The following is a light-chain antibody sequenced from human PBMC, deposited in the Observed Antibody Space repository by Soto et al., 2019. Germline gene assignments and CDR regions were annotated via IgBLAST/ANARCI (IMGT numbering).Light chain of an antibody. Sequence: EIVLTQSPGTLSLYIGERATLSCRASQSVSSSYLAWYQQKPGQAPRLLIYGASSRATGIPDRFSGSGSGTDFTLTISRLEAEDFAVYYCQQYGSSPEWTFGQGTKVDIK. CDR3: QQYGSSPEWT. J-gene: IGKJ1*01. V-gene: IGKV3-20*01. CDR2: GAS. CDR1: QSVSSSY.